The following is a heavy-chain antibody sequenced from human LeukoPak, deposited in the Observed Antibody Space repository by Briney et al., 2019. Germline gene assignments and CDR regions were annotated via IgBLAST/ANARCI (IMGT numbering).Heavy chain of an antibody. J-gene: IGHJ4*02. Sequence: GASVKVSCKASGGTFSSYAISWVRQAPGQGLEWMGGIIPIFGTANYAQKFQGRVTITADESTSTAYMELSSLRSEDTAVYYCARVPTGHIVVVTEYYFDYWGQGTLVTVSS. V-gene: IGHV1-69*13. CDR2: IIPIFGTA. CDR1: GGTFSSYA. D-gene: IGHD2-21*02. CDR3: ARVPTGHIVVVTEYYFDY.